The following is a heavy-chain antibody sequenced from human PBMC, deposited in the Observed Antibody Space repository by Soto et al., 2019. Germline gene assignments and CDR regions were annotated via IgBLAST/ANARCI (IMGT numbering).Heavy chain of an antibody. CDR2: ITHDGYNR. D-gene: IGHD5-12*01. CDR1: GFSFSYYG. V-gene: IGHV3-30*18. CDR3: AKGGSFDI. Sequence: QFGGSLRLSCAASGFSFSYYGLHWVRQAPGKGLEWLALITHDGYNRYYADSVKGRFTISRDNSKNTIFLQMNSLKSEDTAVYYCAKGGSFDIWGQGTPVTVSS. J-gene: IGHJ4*02.